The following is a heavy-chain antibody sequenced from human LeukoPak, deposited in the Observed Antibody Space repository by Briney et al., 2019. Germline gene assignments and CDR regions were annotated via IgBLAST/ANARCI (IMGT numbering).Heavy chain of an antibody. D-gene: IGHD2-2*01. J-gene: IGHJ6*03. CDR2: IVPIFRSA. CDR1: GGTFSTYA. V-gene: IGHV1-69*05. CDR3: ARHQGLYCSSTSCYAPYYYYMDV. Sequence: ASVKVSCKASGGTFSTYAISWVRQAPGQGLEWMGGIVPIFRSANYAQKFQGRVTITTDESTSTAYMELSSLRSEDTTVYYCARHQGLYCSSTSCYAPYYYYMDVWGKGTTVTVSS.